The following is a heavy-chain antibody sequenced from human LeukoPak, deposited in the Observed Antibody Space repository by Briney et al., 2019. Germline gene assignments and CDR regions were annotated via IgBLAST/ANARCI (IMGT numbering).Heavy chain of an antibody. J-gene: IGHJ4*02. CDR1: GGTFSSYT. CDR2: IIPILGIA. CDR3: AREVGERLPAGL. Sequence: ASVKVSCKASGGTFSSYTISWVRQAPGRGLEWMGRIIPILGIANYAQKFQGRVTITADKSTSTAYMELSSLRSEDTAVYYCAREVGERLPAGLWGQGTLVTVSS. D-gene: IGHD3-16*01. V-gene: IGHV1-69*04.